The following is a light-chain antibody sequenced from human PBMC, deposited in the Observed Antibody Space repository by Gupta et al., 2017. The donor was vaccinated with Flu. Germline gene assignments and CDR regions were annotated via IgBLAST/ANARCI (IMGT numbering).Light chain of an antibody. CDR1: QSISSW. CDR3: QEDNSYWA. Sequence: DIQMTQSPSTLSASVGDRVTITCRASQSISSWLSWYQQKPGKAPKLLIYKASRGESGVPSRFSGSGCGKEFTLTSIRRQHDDFEPYYCQEDNSYWAFGQGTKVEIK. J-gene: IGKJ1*01. CDR2: KAS. V-gene: IGKV1-5*03.